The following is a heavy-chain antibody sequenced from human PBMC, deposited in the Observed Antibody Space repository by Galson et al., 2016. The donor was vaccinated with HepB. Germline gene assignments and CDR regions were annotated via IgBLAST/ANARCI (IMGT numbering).Heavy chain of an antibody. J-gene: IGHJ5*01. CDR3: VREGGCDSCQSGGFDS. CDR1: GVTVSNNF. CDR2: IYSGGST. Sequence: SLRLSCAVSGVTVSNNFMSWVRQAPGKGLEWVSLIYSGGSTDYADSVKGRFTISRDSSKSTLYLQMNSLRVDDTAVYYCVREGGCDSCQSGGFDSWGQGTLVTVSS. V-gene: IGHV3-66*01. D-gene: IGHD2-2*01.